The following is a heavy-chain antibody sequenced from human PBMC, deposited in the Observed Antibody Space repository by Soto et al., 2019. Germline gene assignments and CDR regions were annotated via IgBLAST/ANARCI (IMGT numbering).Heavy chain of an antibody. J-gene: IGHJ4*02. CDR3: AKLGSGYYTGLYFDY. CDR1: GFSFGDYW. Sequence: PGGSLRLSCAASGFSFGDYWMSWVRQAPGKGLEWVAHMKKDGSEKYYVDSVKGRFSVSRDNSKNSLYLQMDSLRAEDTAVYYCAKLGSGYYTGLYFDYWGQGILVTVSS. D-gene: IGHD3-3*01. V-gene: IGHV3-7*03. CDR2: MKKDGSEK.